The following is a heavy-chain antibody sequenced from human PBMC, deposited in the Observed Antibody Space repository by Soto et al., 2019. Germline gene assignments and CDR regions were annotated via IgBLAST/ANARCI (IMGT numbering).Heavy chain of an antibody. Sequence: SETLSLTCTVSGGSISSYYWSWIRQPPGKGLEWIGYIHYSGSTNYNPSLKSRVSMSLDTSKNQFSLKLSSVTAADTAVYYCARSYDFWSHFFEYWGQGTLVTVSS. J-gene: IGHJ4*02. CDR2: IHYSGST. D-gene: IGHD3-3*01. CDR3: ARSYDFWSHFFEY. V-gene: IGHV4-59*01. CDR1: GGSISSYY.